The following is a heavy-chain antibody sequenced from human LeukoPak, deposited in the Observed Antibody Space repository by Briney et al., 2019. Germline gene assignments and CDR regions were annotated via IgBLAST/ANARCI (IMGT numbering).Heavy chain of an antibody. CDR2: INHSGST. Sequence: SETLSLTCAVYGGSFSGYYWSWIRQPPGKGLEWIGEINHSGSTYYNPSLKSRVTTSVDTSKNQFSLKVSSVTAADTAVYYCARLAQYYYYGMDVWGQGTTVTVSS. CDR3: ARLAQYYYYGMDV. V-gene: IGHV4-34*01. J-gene: IGHJ6*02. CDR1: GGSFSGYY.